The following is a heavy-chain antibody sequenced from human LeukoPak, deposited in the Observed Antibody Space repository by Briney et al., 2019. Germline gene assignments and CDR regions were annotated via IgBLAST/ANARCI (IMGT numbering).Heavy chain of an antibody. J-gene: IGHJ4*02. V-gene: IGHV4-38-2*02. CDR3: ARIVYYDSSGYPDY. CDR1: GYSISSGYY. D-gene: IGHD3-22*01. CDR2: IYHSGST. Sequence: SETLSLTCTVSGYSISSGYYWGWIRQPPGKGLEWIGSIYHSGSTYYNPSLKSRVTISVDTSKNQFSLKLSSVTAADTAVYYCARIVYYDSSGYPDYWGQGTLVTVSS.